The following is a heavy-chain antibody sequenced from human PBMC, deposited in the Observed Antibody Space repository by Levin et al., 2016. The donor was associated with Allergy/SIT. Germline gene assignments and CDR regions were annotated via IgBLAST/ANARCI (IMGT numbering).Heavy chain of an antibody. D-gene: IGHD2-2*01. Sequence: SVKVSCKAYGGTFSDYTISWVRRAPGQGLEWMGRISPLVDMTNYAQKFQGRVTITADKSTNTAYMELSSLSSEDTAVYYCGRNYQPLIDAMDVWGQGSAVTVSS. CDR1: GGTFSDYT. J-gene: IGHJ6*02. CDR2: ISPLVDMT. V-gene: IGHV1-69*02. CDR3: GRNYQPLIDAMDV.